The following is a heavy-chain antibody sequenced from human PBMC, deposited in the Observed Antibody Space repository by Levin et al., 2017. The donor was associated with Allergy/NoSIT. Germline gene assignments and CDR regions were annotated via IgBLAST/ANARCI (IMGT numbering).Heavy chain of an antibody. CDR2: ISYDGSNK. CDR1: GFTFSSYG. Sequence: PGGSLRLSCAASGFTFSSYGMHWVRQAPGKGLEWVAVISYDGSNKYYADSVKGRFTISRDNSKNTLYLQMNSLRAEDTAVYYCAKDYGDYYDRYYFDYWGQGTLVTVSS. V-gene: IGHV3-30*18. D-gene: IGHD4-17*01. CDR3: AKDYGDYYDRYYFDY. J-gene: IGHJ4*02.